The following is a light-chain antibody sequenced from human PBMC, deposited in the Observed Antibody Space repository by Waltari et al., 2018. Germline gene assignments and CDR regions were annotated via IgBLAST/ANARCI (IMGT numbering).Light chain of an antibody. CDR3: QQYNNWPPVT. J-gene: IGKJ4*01. Sequence: EIVMTQSPATLSVSPGERATLSCRASQCVSSNVAWYQQKPGQAPRLLIYGASTRATGIPARFSGSVSGTEVTLTISSLQSEDFAVYYCQQYNNWPPVTFGGGTKVEIK. CDR2: GAS. CDR1: QCVSSN. V-gene: IGKV3-15*01.